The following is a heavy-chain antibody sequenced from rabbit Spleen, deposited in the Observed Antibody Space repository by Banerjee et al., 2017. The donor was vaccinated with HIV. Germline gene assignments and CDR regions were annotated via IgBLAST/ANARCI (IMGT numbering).Heavy chain of an antibody. CDR3: ARGAGTDTYNPFKL. CDR1: AFSFSSSYC. CDR2: IDAGSSGIT. V-gene: IGHV1S45*01. J-gene: IGHJ4*01. Sequence: QEQPVESGGGLVQPGASLTLTCTASAFSFSSSYCMCWVRQAPGKGLEWIACIDAGSSGITYYASWAKGRFTISKRSSTTVTLQMTSLTAADTATYFCARGAGTDTYNPFKLWGQGTLVTVS. D-gene: IGHD4-2*01.